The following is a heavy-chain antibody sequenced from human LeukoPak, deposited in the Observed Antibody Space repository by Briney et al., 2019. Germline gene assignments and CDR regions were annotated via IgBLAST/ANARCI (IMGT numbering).Heavy chain of an antibody. CDR2: ISPSGGST. J-gene: IGHJ6*03. CDR1: GYTFTSNY. V-gene: IGHV1-46*01. Sequence: RASVKVSCKAFGYTFTSNYMHWVRQAPGQGPEWMGVISPSGGSTTYAQKFQGRVTLTRDMSTSTDYLELSSLRSEDTAVYYCARSSPGWSTFYYYYYMDVWGKGTTVTISS. CDR3: ARSSPGWSTFYYYYYMDV. D-gene: IGHD6-19*01.